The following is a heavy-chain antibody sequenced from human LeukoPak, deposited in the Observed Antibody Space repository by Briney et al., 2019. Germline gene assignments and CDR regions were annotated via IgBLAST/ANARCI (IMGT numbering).Heavy chain of an antibody. V-gene: IGHV3-23*01. CDR2: SGDNT. CDR1: GFTFSSYA. CDR3: AKSWRYYDSSNYYAFDI. J-gene: IGHJ3*02. D-gene: IGHD3-22*01. Sequence: GGSLRLSCAASGFTFSSYAMSWVRQAPGKGLEWVSSSGDNTRYADSVKGRFTISRDNSKNTLDLQMNGLRAEDTAVYYCAKSWRYYDSSNYYAFDIWGQGTMVTVSS.